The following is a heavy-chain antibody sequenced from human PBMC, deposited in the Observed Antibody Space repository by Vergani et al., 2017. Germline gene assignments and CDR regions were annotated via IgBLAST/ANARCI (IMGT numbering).Heavy chain of an antibody. D-gene: IGHD6-19*01. CDR1: GFTFSNYW. CDR2: ISGSGGSR. J-gene: IGHJ4*02. Sequence: EVQLVESGGGLVQPGGSLRLSCAASGFTFSNYWMSWVRQAPGKGLEWVSAISGSGGSRYYADSVKGRFTISRDNSKNTLYLQMNSLRAEDTAVYYCALRWLGRKIIFACWGQGTLVTVSS. V-gene: IGHV3-23*04. CDR3: ALRWLGRKIIFAC.